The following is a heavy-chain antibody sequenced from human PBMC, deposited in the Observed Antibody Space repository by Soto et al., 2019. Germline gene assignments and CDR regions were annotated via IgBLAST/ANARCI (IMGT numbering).Heavy chain of an antibody. J-gene: IGHJ4*02. CDR3: ARDKIPGLFDY. D-gene: IGHD2-21*01. CDR2: INHSGST. V-gene: IGHV4-34*01. Sequence: QVQLQQWGAGLLKPSETLSLTCAVYGGSFSGYYWTWIRQPPGTGLEWIGEINHSGSTNYNPSLKRRVPISVDTAKNPFSLKLTSVTAADTAVYYCARDKIPGLFDYWGQGTLVTVSS. CDR1: GGSFSGYY.